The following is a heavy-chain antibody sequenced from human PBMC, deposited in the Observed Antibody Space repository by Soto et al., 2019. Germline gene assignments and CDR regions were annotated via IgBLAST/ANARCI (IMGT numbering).Heavy chain of an antibody. CDR2: IGGSGANT. Sequence: GGSLRLSCAASGFTFNMYAMSWVRQAPGKGLEWVSGIGGSGANTYYEDFVKGRFTISRDNSKNTLYLQMDSLRAEDTAIYYCARTITGYFWAGAYWGQGTLVTVSS. D-gene: IGHD1-1*01. V-gene: IGHV3-23*01. CDR3: ARTITGYFWAGAY. CDR1: GFTFNMYA. J-gene: IGHJ4*02.